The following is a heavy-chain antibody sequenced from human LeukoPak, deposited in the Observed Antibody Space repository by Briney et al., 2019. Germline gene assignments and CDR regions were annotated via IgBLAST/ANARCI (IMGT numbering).Heavy chain of an antibody. CDR2: IYSGGST. D-gene: IGHD2-8*01. CDR1: GFTVSSNY. V-gene: IGHV3-66*01. Sequence: GGSLRLSCAASGFTVSSNYMSWVRQSPGKGLEWLSVIYSGGSTYYADSVKDRFNIYRDHSKNTLYLQLNSLRAEDTAVDYCARGITNGNWGQGTLVTVSS. CDR3: ARGITNGN. J-gene: IGHJ4*02.